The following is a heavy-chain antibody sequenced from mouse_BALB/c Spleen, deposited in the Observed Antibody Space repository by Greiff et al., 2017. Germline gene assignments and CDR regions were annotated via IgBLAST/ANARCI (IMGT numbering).Heavy chain of an antibody. CDR3: ARDHYGSSSGFAY. V-gene: IGHV5-6-5*01. CDR2: ISSGGST. CDR1: GFTFSSYA. J-gene: IGHJ3*01. D-gene: IGHD1-1*01. Sequence: EVMLVESGGGLVKPGGSLKLSCAASGFTFSSYAMSWVRQTPEKRLEWVASISSGGSTYYPDSVKGRFTISRDNARNILYLQMSSLRSEDTAMYYCARDHYGSSSGFAYWGQGTLVTVSA.